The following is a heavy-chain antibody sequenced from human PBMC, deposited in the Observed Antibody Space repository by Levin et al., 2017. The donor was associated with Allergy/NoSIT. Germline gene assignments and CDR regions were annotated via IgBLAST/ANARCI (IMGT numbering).Heavy chain of an antibody. D-gene: IGHD2-2*01. J-gene: IGHJ4*02. V-gene: IGHV2-5*02. Sequence: KVSGPTLVKPTQTLTLTCTFSGFSLTSTVGVGWIRQPPGKALEWLAIIYGDDEKRYSPSLSSRLTITKDTSKNQVVLTMTDMDPVDTATYYCAHDYAWNFGFWGQGTLVTVSS. CDR3: AHDYAWNFGF. CDR2: IYGDDEK. CDR1: GFSLTSTVG.